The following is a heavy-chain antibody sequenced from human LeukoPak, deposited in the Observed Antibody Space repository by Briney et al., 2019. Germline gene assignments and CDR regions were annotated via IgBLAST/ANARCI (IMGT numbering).Heavy chain of an antibody. CDR2: IYSGGST. J-gene: IGHJ4*02. CDR3: AANYYDSSGYFYFDY. CDR1: GFTVSSNY. D-gene: IGHD3-22*01. Sequence: GGSLRLSCAASGFTVSSNYMSWVRQAPGKGLEWVSVIYSGGSTYYADSVKGRFTISRDSSKNTLYLQMNSLRAEDTAVYYCAANYYDSSGYFYFDYWGQGTLVTVSS. V-gene: IGHV3-66*02.